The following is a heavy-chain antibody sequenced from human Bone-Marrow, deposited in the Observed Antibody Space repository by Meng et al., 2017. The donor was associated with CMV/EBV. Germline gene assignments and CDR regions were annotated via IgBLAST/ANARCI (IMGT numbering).Heavy chain of an antibody. V-gene: IGHV3-21*01. CDR1: GGSISSYY. J-gene: IGHJ4*02. CDR2: VSSSSMYI. Sequence: ETLSLTCTVSGGSISSYYWSWIRQAPGKGLEWVSSVSSSSMYIYYADSVKGRFTISRDNAKNSVFLQMDSLGAEDTALYYCARDESVGTPIDSWGQGTLVTVSS. CDR3: ARDESVGTPIDS. D-gene: IGHD1-26*01.